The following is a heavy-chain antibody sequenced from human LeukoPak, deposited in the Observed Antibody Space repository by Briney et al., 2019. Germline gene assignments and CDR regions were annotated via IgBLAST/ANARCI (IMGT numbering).Heavy chain of an antibody. CDR2: INPTGGST. D-gene: IGHD3-9*01. CDR3: AREAHDILTGYYIDY. J-gene: IGHJ4*02. Sequence: ASVKVSCKASGYTFTSYYMHWVRQAPGQGLEWMGLINPTGGSTGYAQKFQGRVTMTRDMSTSTDYMELSSLRAEDTAVYYCAREAHDILTGYYIDYWGQGTLVTVSS. V-gene: IGHV1-46*01. CDR1: GYTFTSYY.